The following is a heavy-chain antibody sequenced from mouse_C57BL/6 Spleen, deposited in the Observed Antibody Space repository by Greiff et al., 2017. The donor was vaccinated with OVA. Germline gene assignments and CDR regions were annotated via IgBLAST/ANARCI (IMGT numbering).Heavy chain of an antibody. CDR2: IDPSDSYT. CDR1: GYTFTSYW. D-gene: IGHD2-5*01. CDR3: ARRSNWYVRYVGV. J-gene: IGHJ1*03. V-gene: IGHV1-69*01. Sequence: QVQLKESGAELVMPGASVKLSCKASGYTFTSYWMHWVKQRPGQGLEWIGEIDPSDSYTNYNQKFKGESTLTVDKSSSTAYMQLSSLTSEDSAVYYYARRSNWYVRYVGVWGTGPTVTVAS.